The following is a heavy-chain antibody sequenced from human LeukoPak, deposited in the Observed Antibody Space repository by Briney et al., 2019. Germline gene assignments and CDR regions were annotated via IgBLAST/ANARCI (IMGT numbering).Heavy chain of an antibody. CDR1: GFTFSSYS. Sequence: SGGSLRLSCAASGFTFSSYSMNWVRQAPGKGLEWVSSISSSNSYIYYADSVKGRFTISRDNAKNSLYLQMNSLRAEDTAVYYCARVSSTGSDDFDYWGQGTLVTVSS. CDR2: ISSSNSYI. V-gene: IGHV3-21*01. D-gene: IGHD4-17*01. CDR3: ARVSSTGSDDFDY. J-gene: IGHJ4*02.